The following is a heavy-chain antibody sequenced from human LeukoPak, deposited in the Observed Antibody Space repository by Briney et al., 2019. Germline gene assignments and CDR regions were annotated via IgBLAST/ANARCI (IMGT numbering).Heavy chain of an antibody. J-gene: IGHJ4*02. D-gene: IGHD2-2*01. Sequence: PGGSLRLSCAASGFTFSSYSMNWVRQAPGTGLKWVSSISSSSSYIYYADSVKGRFTISRDNAKNSLYLQMNSLRAEDTAVYYCARDEPYCSSTSCPLRYWGQGTLVTVSS. V-gene: IGHV3-21*01. CDR1: GFTFSSYS. CDR3: ARDEPYCSSTSCPLRY. CDR2: ISSSSSYI.